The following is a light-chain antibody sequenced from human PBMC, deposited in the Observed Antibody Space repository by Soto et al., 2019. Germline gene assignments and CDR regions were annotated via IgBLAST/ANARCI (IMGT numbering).Light chain of an antibody. CDR1: KLGNKH. V-gene: IGLV3-1*01. J-gene: IGLJ2*01. CDR2: QDS. Sequence: SYELTQPPSVSVSPGQTASITCSGDKLGNKHTSWYQQKPGQSPVVVIYQDSKGPSGIPERFSGSNSGNTATLTISGTQAMDEADYYCQAWDSSTVVFGGGTKLTVL. CDR3: QAWDSSTVV.